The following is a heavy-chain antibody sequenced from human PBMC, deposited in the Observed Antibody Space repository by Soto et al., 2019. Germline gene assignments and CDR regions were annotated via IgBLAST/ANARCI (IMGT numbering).Heavy chain of an antibody. J-gene: IGHJ3*02. CDR1: GGSISSGGYY. D-gene: IGHD2-21*01. Sequence: ASETLSLTCTVSGGSISSGGYYWSWIRQHPGKGLEWIGYIYYSGSTYYNPSLKSRVTISVDTSKNQFSLKLSSVTAADTAVYYCVGCGGDCYSDAFDIWGQGTMVTVSS. CDR2: IYYSGST. CDR3: VGCGGDCYSDAFDI. V-gene: IGHV4-31*03.